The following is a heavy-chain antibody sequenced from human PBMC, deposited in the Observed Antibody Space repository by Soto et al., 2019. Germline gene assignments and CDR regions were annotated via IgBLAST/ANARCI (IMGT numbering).Heavy chain of an antibody. CDR3: ASHADWRDSPERYYYYYGMDV. D-gene: IGHD2-21*01. V-gene: IGHV5-10-1*01. Sequence: GESLKISCKGSGYSFTSYWISWVRQMPGKGLEWMGRIDPSDSYTNYSPSFQGHVTISADKSISTAYLQWSSLKASDTAMYYCASHADWRDSPERYYYYYGMDVWGQGTTVTV. CDR1: GYSFTSYW. CDR2: IDPSDSYT. J-gene: IGHJ6*02.